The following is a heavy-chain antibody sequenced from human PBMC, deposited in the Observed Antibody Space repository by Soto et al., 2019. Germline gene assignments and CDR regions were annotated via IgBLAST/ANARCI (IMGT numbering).Heavy chain of an antibody. CDR1: GYTFTSYY. D-gene: IGHD3-22*01. J-gene: IGHJ4*02. CDR2: MNPNSGNT. CDR3: ARVLYYYDSSGTLPGY. Sequence: ASVNVSCKASGYTFTSYYINWGRQATGQGLEWMGWMNPNSGNTGYAQKFQGRVTMTRNTSISTAYMELSSLRSEDTAVYYCARVLYYYDSSGTLPGYWGQGTLVTVSS. V-gene: IGHV1-8*01.